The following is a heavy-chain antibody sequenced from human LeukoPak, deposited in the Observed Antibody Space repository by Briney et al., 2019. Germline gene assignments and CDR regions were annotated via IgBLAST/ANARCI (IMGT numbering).Heavy chain of an antibody. Sequence: GGSLRLSCVVSGFSFSDNVFHWVRQAPGKGLEWVTYLSYDGVNAFYADSVKGRLTISRDTAGGTVSLQMDNLRVEDTAVYYCARGGRRDGTVSTYYFYAMGVWGQGTAVTVSS. CDR2: LSYDGVNA. CDR3: ARGGRRDGTVSTYYFYAMGV. D-gene: IGHD3-10*01. J-gene: IGHJ6*02. V-gene: IGHV3-30*04. CDR1: GFSFSDNV.